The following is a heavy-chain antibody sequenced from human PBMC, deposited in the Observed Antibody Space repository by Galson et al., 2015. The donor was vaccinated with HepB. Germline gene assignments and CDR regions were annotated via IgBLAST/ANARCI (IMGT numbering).Heavy chain of an antibody. CDR2: INVGNGDT. CDR1: GYTFTMYA. CDR3: TRSGRFGVSAADHGLF. D-gene: IGHD6-13*01. Sequence: SCKASGYTFTMYAMHWVRPAPGQRPEWMGWINVGNGDTKYSRKFQGRGTITRDTSANTVYVELATLKFEDTAVYYCTRSGRFGVSAADHGLFWGQGTLVTVSS. J-gene: IGHJ4*02. V-gene: IGHV1-3*01.